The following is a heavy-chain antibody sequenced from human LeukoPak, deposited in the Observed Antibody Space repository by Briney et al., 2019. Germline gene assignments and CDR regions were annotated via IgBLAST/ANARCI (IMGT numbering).Heavy chain of an antibody. V-gene: IGHV1-46*01. J-gene: IGHJ6*03. CDR1: GYTFTSYY. CDR2: INPSGGST. D-gene: IGHD2-2*02. Sequence: ASVKVSCKASGYTFTSYYMHWVRQAPGEGLEWMGIINPSGGSTSYAQKFQGRVTMTRDMSASTVYMELSSLRSEDTAVYYCARVAAEVVGVPGAIGFGWLRRDYYYMDVWGKGTTVTVSS. CDR3: ARVAAEVVGVPGAIGFGWLRRDYYYMDV.